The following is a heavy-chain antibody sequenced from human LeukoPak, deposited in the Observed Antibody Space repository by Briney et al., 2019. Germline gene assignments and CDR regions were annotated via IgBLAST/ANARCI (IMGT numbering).Heavy chain of an antibody. CDR1: GFTFSSYG. V-gene: IGHV3-23*01. CDR3: AKSPDYYGSGSFVDY. D-gene: IGHD3-10*01. Sequence: PGGSLRLSCAASGFTFSSYGMHWVRQAPGKGLEWVSAISGSGGSTYYADSVKGRFTISRDNSKNTLYLQMNSLRAEDTAVYYCAKSPDYYGSGSFVDYWGQGTLVTVSS. J-gene: IGHJ4*02. CDR2: ISGSGGST.